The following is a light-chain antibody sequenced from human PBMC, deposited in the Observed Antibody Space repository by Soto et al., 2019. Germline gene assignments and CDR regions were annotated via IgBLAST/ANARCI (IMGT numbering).Light chain of an antibody. CDR1: QSVSSSY. J-gene: IGKJ1*01. V-gene: IGKV3-20*01. CDR3: QQYGSSPPSWT. Sequence: EIVLTQSPGTLSLPPGERATLSCRASQSVSSSYLAWYQQKPGQAPRLLIYGASSRATAIPDRFSGSGSGTDFTLTISRLEPEDFAVYYCQQYGSSPPSWTFGQGTKVEIK. CDR2: GAS.